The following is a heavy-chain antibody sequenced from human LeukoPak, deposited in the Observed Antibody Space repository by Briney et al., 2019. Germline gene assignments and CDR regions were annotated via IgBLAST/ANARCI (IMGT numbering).Heavy chain of an antibody. CDR2: ISSSSSTI. Sequence: GGSLRLSCAASGFTFSSYSMNWVRQAPGKGLEWVSYISSSSSTIYYADSVKGRFTISRDNAKNSLYLQMNSLRAEDTAVYYCARDRRLYCSSTSCYKTYYYYGMDVWGQGTTVTVSS. V-gene: IGHV3-48*01. D-gene: IGHD2-2*02. CDR1: GFTFSSYS. CDR3: ARDRRLYCSSTSCYKTYYYYGMDV. J-gene: IGHJ6*02.